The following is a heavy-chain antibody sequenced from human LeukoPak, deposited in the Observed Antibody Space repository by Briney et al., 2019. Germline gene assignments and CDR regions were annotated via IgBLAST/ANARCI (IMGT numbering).Heavy chain of an antibody. CDR3: ARENDSSGYYGY. V-gene: IGHV1-2*02. Sequence: ASVKVSCKASGGTFSSYAISWVRQAPGQGLEWMGWINPYSGGTNFAQKFQGRVTMTRDTSISTAYMELSRLRSDDTAIYYCARENDSSGYYGYWGQGTLVTVSS. CDR1: GGTFSSYA. CDR2: INPYSGGT. J-gene: IGHJ4*02. D-gene: IGHD3-22*01.